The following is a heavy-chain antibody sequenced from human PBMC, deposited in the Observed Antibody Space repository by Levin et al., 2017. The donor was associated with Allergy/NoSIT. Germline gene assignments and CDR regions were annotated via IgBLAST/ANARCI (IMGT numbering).Heavy chain of an antibody. CDR3: ATIYGAGSYPYFDY. Sequence: GESLKISCAASGFTFSSYSMNWVRQAPGKGLEWVSSISSSSRYIYYADSVKGRFTISRDNAKNSLYLQMNSLRAEDTAVYYCATIYGAGSYPYFDYWGQGTLVTVSS. V-gene: IGHV3-21*01. J-gene: IGHJ4*02. D-gene: IGHD3-10*01. CDR1: GFTFSSYS. CDR2: ISSSSRYI.